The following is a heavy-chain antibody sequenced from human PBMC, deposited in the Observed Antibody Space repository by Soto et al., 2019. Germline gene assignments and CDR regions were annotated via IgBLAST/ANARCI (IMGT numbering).Heavy chain of an antibody. Sequence: SVKVSCKASGGTFSSYAISWVRQAPGQGLEWMGGIIPIFGTANYAQKFQGRVTITADKSTSTAYMELSSLRSEDTAVYYCARGPDRLYYDFWSGYYKDYYYGMGVWGQGTTVTVSS. J-gene: IGHJ6*02. V-gene: IGHV1-69*06. CDR1: GGTFSSYA. CDR3: ARGPDRLYYDFWSGYYKDYYYGMGV. CDR2: IIPIFGTA. D-gene: IGHD3-3*01.